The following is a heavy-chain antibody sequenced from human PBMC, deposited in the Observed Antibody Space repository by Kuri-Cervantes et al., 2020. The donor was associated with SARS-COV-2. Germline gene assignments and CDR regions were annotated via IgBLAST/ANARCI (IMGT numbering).Heavy chain of an antibody. V-gene: IGHV1-69*06. CDR1: GSTFSSYA. Sequence: SVKVSCKASGSTFSSYAISWVRQAPGQGLEWMGGIIPIFGTANYAQKFQGRVTITADKSTSTAYMELSSLRSEDTAVYYCARLSGLSTVTTSRPYWGQGTLVTVSS. CDR2: IIPIFGTA. J-gene: IGHJ4*02. D-gene: IGHD4-17*01. CDR3: ARLSGLSTVTTSRPY.